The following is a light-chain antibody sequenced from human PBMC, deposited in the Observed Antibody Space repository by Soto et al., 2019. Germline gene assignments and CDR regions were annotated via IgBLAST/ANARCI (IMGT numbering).Light chain of an antibody. J-gene: IGKJ1*01. CDR2: AAS. CDR1: QGISNY. V-gene: IGKV1-27*01. Sequence: DIQMTQSPSSLSASVGDRVTITCRASQGISNYLAWYQQKPGEAPKLLIYAASTLQSGVPSRFSGSASGTDFTLTISSLQPEDVETYYCQKYNRAPRTFGQGTRVEIK. CDR3: QKYNRAPRT.